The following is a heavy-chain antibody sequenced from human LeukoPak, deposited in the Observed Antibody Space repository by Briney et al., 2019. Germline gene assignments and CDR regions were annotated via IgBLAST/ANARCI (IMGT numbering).Heavy chain of an antibody. J-gene: IGHJ4*02. CDR1: GGSFSGYY. CDR2: INHSGST. D-gene: IGHD3-10*01. Sequence: SETLSLTCAVYGGSFSGYYWSWIRQPPGKGLEWIGEINHSGSTNYNPSLKSRVTISVDTSKNQFSLNLRSVTAADTAVYYCARDYEGVGLLDYWGQGTLVTVSS. CDR3: ARDYEGVGLLDY. V-gene: IGHV4-34*01.